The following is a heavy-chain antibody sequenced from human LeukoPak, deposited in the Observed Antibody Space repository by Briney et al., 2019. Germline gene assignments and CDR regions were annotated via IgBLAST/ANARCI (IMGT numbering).Heavy chain of an antibody. J-gene: IGHJ5*02. CDR3: TSQPIVVVVAATHPP. D-gene: IGHD2-15*01. CDR1: GFTFGDYA. Sequence: GGSLRLSCTASGFTFGDYAMSWVRQAPGKGLEWVGFIRSKAYGGTTEYAASVKGRFTISGDDSKSIAYLQMNSLKTEDTAVYYCTSQPIVVVVAATHPPWGQGTLVTVSS. V-gene: IGHV3-49*04. CDR2: IRSKAYGGTT.